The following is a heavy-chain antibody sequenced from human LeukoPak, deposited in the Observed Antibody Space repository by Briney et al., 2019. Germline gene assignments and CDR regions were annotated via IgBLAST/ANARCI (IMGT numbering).Heavy chain of an antibody. J-gene: IGHJ4*02. V-gene: IGHV1-69*05. Sequence: SVKVSCKASGGTFSSYAISWVRQAPGQGLEWMGGIIPIFGTANYAQKFQGRVTITTDESTSTAYMELSSLRSEDTAVYYCARGPNSSSWYGDYFDYWGQGTLVTVSS. CDR2: IIPIFGTA. CDR3: ARGPNSSSWYGDYFDY. CDR1: GGTFSSYA. D-gene: IGHD6-13*01.